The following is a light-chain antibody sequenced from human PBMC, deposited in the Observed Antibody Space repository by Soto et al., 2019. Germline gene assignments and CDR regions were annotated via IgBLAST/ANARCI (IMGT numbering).Light chain of an antibody. V-gene: IGKV1-5*01. CDR3: QQYNSYLWT. CDR2: DAS. Sequence: EIEMTQFPATLSKSVGDRVTITCRASQSISSWLAWYQQKPGKAPKLLIYDASSLESGVPSRFSGSGSGTEFTLTISSLQPDDFATYYCQQYNSYLWTFGQGTKV. J-gene: IGKJ1*01. CDR1: QSISSW.